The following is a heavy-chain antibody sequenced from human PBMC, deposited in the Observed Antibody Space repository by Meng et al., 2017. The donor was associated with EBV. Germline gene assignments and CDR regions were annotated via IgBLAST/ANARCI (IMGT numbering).Heavy chain of an antibody. CDR3: AKAEIVGTGRFDY. CDR1: GGTLGSYA. J-gene: IGHJ4*02. CDR2: IIPSFGKA. V-gene: IGHV1-69*01. D-gene: IGHD6-13*01. Sequence: SGLKMAGVSVEVSLVACGGTLGSYAGSLVRHAPGQGLEWMGAIIPSFGKANDAQKLQGRGTITADESTSTAYMELSSLRSEYSADYYCAKAEIVGTGRFDYWGQGTLVTVSS.